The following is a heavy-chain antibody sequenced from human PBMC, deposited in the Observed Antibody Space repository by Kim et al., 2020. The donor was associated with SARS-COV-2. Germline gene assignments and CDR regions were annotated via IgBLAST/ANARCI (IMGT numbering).Heavy chain of an antibody. CDR2: IYPGDSAT. V-gene: IGHV5-51*01. J-gene: IGHJ4*02. Sequence: GESLKISCKGSGYSFTTYWIGWVRQMPGKGLEWMGIIYPGDSATRYSPSFQGQVTISVDKSISTAYLQWSSLEASDTALYYCVRSRRGAPYFDIFTGFYAPGGFDSWGQGTLVTISS. D-gene: IGHD3-9*01. CDR1: GYSFTTYW. CDR3: VRSRRGAPYFDIFTGFYAPGGFDS.